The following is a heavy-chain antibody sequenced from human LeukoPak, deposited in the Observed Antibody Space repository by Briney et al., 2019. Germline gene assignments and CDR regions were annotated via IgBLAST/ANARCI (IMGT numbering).Heavy chain of an antibody. Sequence: PSKTLSLTCAVYGGSFSGYYWSWIRQPPGKGLEWIGEINQSGSTNYNPSLKSRVTISVDTSKNQFSLKLSSVTAADTAVYYCARSGQIDLWGKGTLVTVS. CDR2: INQSGST. J-gene: IGHJ5*02. CDR3: ARSGQIDL. CDR1: GGSFSGYY. V-gene: IGHV4-34*01.